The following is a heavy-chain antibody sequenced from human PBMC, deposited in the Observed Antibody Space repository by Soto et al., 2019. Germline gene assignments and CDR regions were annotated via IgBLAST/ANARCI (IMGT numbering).Heavy chain of an antibody. CDR1: GYSFTSYW. CDR3: ARLPDYDILTVRYFDY. CDR2: IYPGDSDT. V-gene: IGHV5-51*01. D-gene: IGHD3-9*01. Sequence: GASLKISCKGSGYSFTSYWIGWVRQMPGKGLEWMGIIYPGDSDTRYSPSFQGQVTISADKSISTAYLQWSSLKASDTAMYYCARLPDYDILTVRYFDYWGQGTLVTGSS. J-gene: IGHJ4*02.